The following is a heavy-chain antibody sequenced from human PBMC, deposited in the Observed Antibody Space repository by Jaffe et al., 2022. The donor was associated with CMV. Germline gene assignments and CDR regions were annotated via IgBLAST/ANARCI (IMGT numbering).Heavy chain of an antibody. CDR1: GFTFSSYG. V-gene: IGHV3-33*01. CDR2: IWFDGSRT. D-gene: IGHD4-4*01. J-gene: IGHJ4*02. Sequence: QVQLVESGGGVVQPGGSLRLSCEASGFTFSSYGMHWVRQAPGKGLEWVTAIWFDGSRTHYADSVKDRFTISRDNSKNTVYLQMNSLRAEDTAMYYCARGLQYLADWGQGTLVTVAS. CDR3: ARGLQYLAD.